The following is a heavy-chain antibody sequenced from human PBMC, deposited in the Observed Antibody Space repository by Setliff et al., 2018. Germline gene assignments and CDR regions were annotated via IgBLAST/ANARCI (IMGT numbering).Heavy chain of an antibody. V-gene: IGHV1-69*05. Sequence: SVKVSCKASGGTFSSYAISRVRQAPGQGLEWMGGIIPMFGTPAYAQKFQDRVTITTDESTSTAYMELDSLRSEDTAVYYCARSPAVLGIVYLDPWGQGTLVTVSS. J-gene: IGHJ5*02. CDR1: GGTFSSYA. CDR2: IIPMFGTP. CDR3: ARSPAVLGIVYLDP. D-gene: IGHD2-15*01.